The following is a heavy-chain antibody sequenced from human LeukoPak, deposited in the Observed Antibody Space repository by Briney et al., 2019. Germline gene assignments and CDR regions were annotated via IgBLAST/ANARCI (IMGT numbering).Heavy chain of an antibody. CDR1: GYTFTTYY. J-gene: IGHJ4*02. CDR3: ARERSTRPGYFDY. D-gene: IGHD3-22*01. V-gene: IGHV1-46*01. Sequence: ASVKVSCKASGYTFTTYYLHWVRQAPGQGLEWMGIINPSGGSATYAQKFQGRVTMTRDTSISTAYMELSRLRSDDTAVYYCARERSTRPGYFDYWGQGTLVTVSS. CDR2: INPSGGSA.